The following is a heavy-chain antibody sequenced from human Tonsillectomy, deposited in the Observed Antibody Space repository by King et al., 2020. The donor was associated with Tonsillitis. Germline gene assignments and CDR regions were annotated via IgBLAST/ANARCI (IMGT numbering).Heavy chain of an antibody. CDR2: IYYSGST. D-gene: IGHD6-13*01. Sequence: QLQESGPGLVKPSETLSLTCTVSGGSISSYYWNWIRQPPGKGLEWIGYIYYSGSTNYNPSLKSRVTISVDSSKTQFSLKLSSVTAADTAVYYCARAPLYSSSWGYYYYFYMDVWGRGTTVTVSS. V-gene: IGHV4-59*01. CDR1: GGSISSYY. J-gene: IGHJ6*03. CDR3: ARAPLYSSSWGYYYYFYMDV.